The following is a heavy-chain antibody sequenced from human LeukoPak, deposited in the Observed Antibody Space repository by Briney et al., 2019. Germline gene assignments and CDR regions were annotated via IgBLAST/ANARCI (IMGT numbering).Heavy chain of an antibody. CDR1: GFTFSSYW. D-gene: IGHD3-22*01. V-gene: IGHV3-74*01. J-gene: IGHJ4*02. CDR2: ISDGGSTT. Sequence: QPGGSLRLSCAASGFTFSSYWMHWVRQAPGKGLVWVSRISDGGSTTTYADSVKGRFTISRDNAKNTLYLQMNGLRAEDTAVCYCSRSAYYDGSGNYYDYWGQGTLVTVSS. CDR3: SRSAYYDGSGNYYDY.